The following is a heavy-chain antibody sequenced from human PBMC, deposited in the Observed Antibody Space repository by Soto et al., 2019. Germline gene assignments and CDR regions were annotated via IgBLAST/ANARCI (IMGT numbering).Heavy chain of an antibody. Sequence: PSETLSLTCTVSGGSISSSSYYWGWIRQPPGKGLEWIGSIYYSESTYYNPSLKSRVTISVDTSKNQFSLKLSSVTAADTAVYYCARHSLGGSGWTAPNWFDPWVQGTLVTVSS. D-gene: IGHD6-19*01. J-gene: IGHJ5*02. V-gene: IGHV4-39*01. CDR3: ARHSLGGSGWTAPNWFDP. CDR1: GGSISSSSYY. CDR2: IYYSEST.